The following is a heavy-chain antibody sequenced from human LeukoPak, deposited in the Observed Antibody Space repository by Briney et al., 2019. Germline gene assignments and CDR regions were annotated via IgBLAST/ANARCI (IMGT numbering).Heavy chain of an antibody. J-gene: IGHJ4*02. CDR2: ISSSGRTI. V-gene: IGHV3-48*03. Sequence: GGSLRLSCAASGLTFNNYQMNWVRQAPGKGLECIPYISSSGRTIYYADSLKGRFTVSRDNAKNSLYLRMNNLRAEDTVVYYCARGEYYFDYWGQGTLVTVSS. CDR3: ARGEYYFDY. CDR1: GLTFNNYQ.